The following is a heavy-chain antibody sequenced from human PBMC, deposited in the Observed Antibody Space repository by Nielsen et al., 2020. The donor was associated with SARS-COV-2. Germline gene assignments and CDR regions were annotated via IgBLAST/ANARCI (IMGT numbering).Heavy chain of an antibody. CDR1: GYTFTGYY. CDR3: ARTNRPKYIHYDDFYYGMDV. CDR2: IIPVFGTT. Sequence: SVKVSCKASGYTFTGYYMHWVRQAPGQGLEWMGGIIPVFGTTNYAQRFQDRVTITADKSTGTAYLELSTLRSEDTAIYYCARTNRPKYIHYDDFYYGMDVWGLGTTVTVAS. J-gene: IGHJ6*02. D-gene: IGHD5-12*01. V-gene: IGHV1-69*06.